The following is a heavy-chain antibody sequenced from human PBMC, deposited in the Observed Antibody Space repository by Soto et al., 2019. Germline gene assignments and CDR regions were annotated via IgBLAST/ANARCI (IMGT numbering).Heavy chain of an antibody. Sequence: PSETLSLTCTVPGGSISSYYWTWVRQPPGKGLEWIGYIYYSGSTNYNPSLKSRVTISVDTSKNQFSLKLSSVTAADTAVYYCARAPGPPYYDSWRAYYFLHYRGQGTLGTLSS. CDR2: IYYSGST. CDR3: ARAPGPPYYDSWRAYYFLHY. J-gene: IGHJ4*02. CDR1: GGSISSYY. D-gene: IGHD3-3*01. V-gene: IGHV4-59*01.